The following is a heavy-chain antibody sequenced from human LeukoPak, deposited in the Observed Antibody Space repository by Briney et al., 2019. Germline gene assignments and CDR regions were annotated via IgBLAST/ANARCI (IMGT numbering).Heavy chain of an antibody. D-gene: IGHD3-9*01. CDR3: AKAEGYDILPGLDY. CDR2: IGASGGST. V-gene: IGHV3-23*01. Sequence: GGSLRLSCSTSGFTFSSYAMSWGRQAPGEGLDWVSGIGASGGSTYYADSVKGRFTISRDNSKNTLYLQMNSLRTEATAVYYCAKAEGYDILPGLDYWGQGTLVTVSS. J-gene: IGHJ4*02. CDR1: GFTFSSYA.